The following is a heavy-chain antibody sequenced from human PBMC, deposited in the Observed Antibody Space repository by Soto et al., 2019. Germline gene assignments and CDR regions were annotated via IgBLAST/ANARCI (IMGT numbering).Heavy chain of an antibody. CDR1: GGSISSGGYY. Sequence: SVTVSLTCTVSGGSISSGGYYWSGIRQHPGKGLEWIGYIYYSGSTYYNPSLKSRVTISVDTSKNQFSLKLSSVTAADTAVYSCARDSGWNSAFDIWGQGTMVTVSS. V-gene: IGHV4-31*03. CDR3: ARDSGWNSAFDI. J-gene: IGHJ3*02. D-gene: IGHD1-7*01. CDR2: IYYSGST.